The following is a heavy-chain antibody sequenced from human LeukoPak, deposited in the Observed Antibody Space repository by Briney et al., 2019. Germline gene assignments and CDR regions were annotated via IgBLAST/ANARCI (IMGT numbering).Heavy chain of an antibody. CDR2: IIPIFGTA. D-gene: IGHD3-3*01. V-gene: IGHV1-69*01. J-gene: IGHJ6*03. CDR1: GATFSSYA. CDR3: ARDGRSWSGYFHQPYYYYYMDV. Sequence: SVKVSCKASGATFSSYAISWVRQAPGQGLEWMGGIIPIFGTANYAQKFQGRVTITADESTSTAYMELSSLRSEDTAVYYCARDGRSWSGYFHQPYYYYYMDVWGKGTTVTVSS.